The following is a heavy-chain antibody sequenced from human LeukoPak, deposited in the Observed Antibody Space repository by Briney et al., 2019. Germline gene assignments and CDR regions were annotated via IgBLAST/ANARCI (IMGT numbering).Heavy chain of an antibody. CDR1: GYTFTSYG. V-gene: IGHV1-18*04. Sequence: GASVKVSCKASGYTFTSYGISWVRQAPGQGLEWMGWISAYNGNTNYAQKLQGRVTMTTDTSTSKAYMELRSLRSDDTAVYYCARRITMVRGVNYYYGMDVWGKGTTVTVSS. CDR3: ARRITMVRGVNYYYGMDV. CDR2: ISAYNGNT. J-gene: IGHJ6*04. D-gene: IGHD3-10*01.